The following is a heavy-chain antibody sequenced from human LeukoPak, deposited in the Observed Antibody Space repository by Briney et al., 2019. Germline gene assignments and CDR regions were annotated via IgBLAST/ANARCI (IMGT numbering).Heavy chain of an antibody. CDR2: IKQDGSEK. CDR3: ARDVWDIVVVPAANPPDY. CDR1: GFTFSSYW. V-gene: IGHV3-7*01. Sequence: GGSLRLSCAASGFTFSSYWMSWVRQAPGKGLEWVANIKQDGSEKYYVDSVKGRFTVSRDNAKNSLYLQMNSLRAEDTAVYYCARDVWDIVVVPAANPPDYWGQGTLVTVSS. D-gene: IGHD2-2*01. J-gene: IGHJ4*02.